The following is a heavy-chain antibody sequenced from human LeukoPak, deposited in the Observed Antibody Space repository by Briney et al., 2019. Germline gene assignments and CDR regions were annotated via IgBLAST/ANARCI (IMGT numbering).Heavy chain of an antibody. CDR1: GGTFSSYA. CDR2: IIPIFGTA. CDR3: ARDLLTDGYSSSWYPDNWFDP. D-gene: IGHD6-13*01. Sequence: SVKVSCKASGGTFSSYAISWVRQAPGQGLEWMGGIIPIFGTANYAQKFQGRVTITADESTSTAYMELSSLRSEDTAVYYCARDLLTDGYSSSWYPDNWFDPWGQGTLVTVSS. V-gene: IGHV1-69*13. J-gene: IGHJ5*02.